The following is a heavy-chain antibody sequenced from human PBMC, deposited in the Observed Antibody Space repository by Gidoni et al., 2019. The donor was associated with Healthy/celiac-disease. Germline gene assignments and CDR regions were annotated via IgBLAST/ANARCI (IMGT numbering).Heavy chain of an antibody. D-gene: IGHD6-13*01. V-gene: IGHV3-21*01. Sequence: VQLVESGGGLVKPGGSLRLSCAASGFTFSSYSMNWVRQAPGKGLEWVSSISSSSSYIYYADSVKGRFTISRDNAKNSLYLQMNSLRAEDTAVYYCASADSIAAAGTFGGQGTLVTVSS. J-gene: IGHJ4*02. CDR3: ASADSIAAAGTF. CDR1: GFTFSSYS. CDR2: ISSSSSYI.